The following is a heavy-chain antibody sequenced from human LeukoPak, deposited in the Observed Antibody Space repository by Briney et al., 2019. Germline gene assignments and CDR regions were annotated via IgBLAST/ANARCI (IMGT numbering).Heavy chain of an antibody. CDR3: ARDAQRGFDYSNSLQY. D-gene: IGHD4-11*01. V-gene: IGHV3-33*01. Sequence: PGRSLRLSCAASGFTFSHYGVHWVRQAPGKGLEWVAVIWSDGSNKFYADSVRGRFTISRDDVRKTVYLQMDSLTAEDTAVYYCARDAQRGFDYSNSLQYWGQGTLVTVSS. CDR1: GFTFSHYG. J-gene: IGHJ4*02. CDR2: IWSDGSNK.